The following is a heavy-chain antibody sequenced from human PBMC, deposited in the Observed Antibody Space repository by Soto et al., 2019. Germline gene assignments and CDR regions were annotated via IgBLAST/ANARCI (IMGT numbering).Heavy chain of an antibody. CDR1: GVSISSGNW. D-gene: IGHD3-10*01. Sequence: SETLSLTCAVSGVSISSGNWWTWVRQPPQRGLEYIGEIFHDGTANYYPSFERRVAISVDTSKNQFSLKLTSVTAADTAIYFCARLVYDTRLNYMYFGFWGQGTLVTVSS. CDR2: IFHDGTA. V-gene: IGHV4-4*02. CDR3: ARLVYDTRLNYMYFGF. J-gene: IGHJ4*02.